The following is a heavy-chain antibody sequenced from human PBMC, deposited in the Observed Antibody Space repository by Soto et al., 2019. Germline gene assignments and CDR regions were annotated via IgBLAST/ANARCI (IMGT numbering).Heavy chain of an antibody. Sequence: GGSLRLSCAASGFTVSSNDMSWVRQAPGKVLEWVSVIYGGGSAYYVDSVKGRFITSRDNSKNTMYLQMNSLRAEDTAVYYCARGGYSLLMVYDYWGQGTWVTVSS. V-gene: IGHV3-53*01. CDR1: GFTVSSND. CDR2: IYGGGSA. CDR3: ARGGYSLLMVYDY. J-gene: IGHJ4*02. D-gene: IGHD5-12*01.